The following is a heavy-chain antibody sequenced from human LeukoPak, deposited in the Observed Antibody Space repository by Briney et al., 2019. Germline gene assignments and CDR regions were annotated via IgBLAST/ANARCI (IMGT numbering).Heavy chain of an antibody. D-gene: IGHD3-3*01. CDR1: CGSISSYY. CDR2: IYYSGSI. Sequence: SETLSLTCTVSCGSISSYYWSWLRQPPGERLGWFGYIYYSGSINYNPSLKSRVTISVDTSKNQFSLKLSSVTAADTAVYYCARLKGVWSGYYTYYFDYWGQGTLVTVSS. J-gene: IGHJ4*02. V-gene: IGHV4-59*08. CDR3: ARLKGVWSGYYTYYFDY.